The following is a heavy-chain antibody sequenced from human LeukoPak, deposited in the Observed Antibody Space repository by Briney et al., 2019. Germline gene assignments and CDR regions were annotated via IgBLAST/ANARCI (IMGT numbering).Heavy chain of an antibody. CDR2: INHSGST. J-gene: IGHJ6*03. Sequence: PSETLSLTCAVYGGSFSGYYWSWIRQPPGKGLEWIGEINHSGSTNYNPSLKSRVTISVDTSKNQFSLKLSSVTAADTAVYYCARLLYYDSSGFWLVDYYYYMDVWGKGTTVTISS. D-gene: IGHD3-22*01. V-gene: IGHV4-34*01. CDR1: GGSFSGYY. CDR3: ARLLYYDSSGFWLVDYYYYMDV.